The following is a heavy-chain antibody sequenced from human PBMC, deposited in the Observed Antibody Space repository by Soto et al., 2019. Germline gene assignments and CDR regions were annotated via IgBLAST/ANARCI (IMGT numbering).Heavy chain of an antibody. CDR2: ISSSSRI. J-gene: IGHJ4*02. CDR1: GFTFTTYS. V-gene: IGHV3-48*01. D-gene: IGHD6-19*01. Sequence: QLVESGGTLVQPGGSLRLSCVTSGFTFTTYSVNWVRQAPGKGLEWVSYISSSSRIYYADSVKGRFTISRDNAKNSLYLQMNNPRAEDTAVYYCARDTGYSTGWYYFDYWGQGTLVTVSS. CDR3: ARDTGYSTGWYYFDY.